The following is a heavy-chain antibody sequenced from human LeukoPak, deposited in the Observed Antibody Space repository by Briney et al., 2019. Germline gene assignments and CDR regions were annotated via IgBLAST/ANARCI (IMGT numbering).Heavy chain of an antibody. CDR2: ISYDGSDK. CDR3: AKVTYSSSWSRPFDY. D-gene: IGHD6-13*01. V-gene: IGHV3-30*18. J-gene: IGHJ4*02. Sequence: PGRSLRLSCAASGFTFGSYGMHWVRQAPGKGLEWVAVISYDGSDKYYADSVKGRFTISRDNSNNTLYLQMNSLRAEDTAVYYCAKVTYSSSWSRPFDYWGQGTLVTVSS. CDR1: GFTFGSYG.